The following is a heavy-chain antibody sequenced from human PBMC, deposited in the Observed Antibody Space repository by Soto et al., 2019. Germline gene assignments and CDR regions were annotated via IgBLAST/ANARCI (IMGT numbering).Heavy chain of an antibody. J-gene: IGHJ4*02. Sequence: EVQLMESGGGLVQPGRSLRLSCAASGFTFDEYAMHWVRQVPGKGLEWVSSISWNGDNIGYADSVKGRFSISRDNARDSLYLQMNSLRAEDTAFYFCAKDRQGAGIFGALGDYWGQGTLVTVSS. D-gene: IGHD3-16*01. CDR2: ISWNGDNI. V-gene: IGHV3-9*01. CDR3: AKDRQGAGIFGALGDY. CDR1: GFTFDEYA.